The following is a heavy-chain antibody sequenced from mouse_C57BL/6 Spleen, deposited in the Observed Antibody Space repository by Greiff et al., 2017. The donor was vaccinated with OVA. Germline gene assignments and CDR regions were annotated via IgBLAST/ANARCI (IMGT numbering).Heavy chain of an antibody. CDR3: ARHDSLYYAMDY. Sequence: EVHLVESGGGLVQPGGSLKLSCAASGFTFSDYYMYWVRQTPEKRLEWVAYISNGGGSTYYPDTVKGRFTISRDNAKNTLYLQMSRLKSEDTAMYYCARHDSLYYAMDYWGQGTSVTVSS. D-gene: IGHD2-4*01. V-gene: IGHV5-12*01. CDR1: GFTFSDYY. CDR2: ISNGGGST. J-gene: IGHJ4*01.